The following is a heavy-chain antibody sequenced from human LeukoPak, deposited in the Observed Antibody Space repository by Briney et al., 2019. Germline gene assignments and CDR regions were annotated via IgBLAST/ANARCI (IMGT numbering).Heavy chain of an antibody. CDR2: IYYSGST. CDR3: ARDGTPPGDLSQLIAY. Sequence: SETLSLTCTVSGGSISSSSYYWGWIRQPPGKGLEWIGSIYYSGSTYYNPSLKSRDTISVDTSNNQFSLKLSSVTAADTAVYYCARDGTPPGDLSQLIAYWGQGTLVTVSS. CDR1: GGSISSSSYY. J-gene: IGHJ4*02. D-gene: IGHD5-24*01. V-gene: IGHV4-39*07.